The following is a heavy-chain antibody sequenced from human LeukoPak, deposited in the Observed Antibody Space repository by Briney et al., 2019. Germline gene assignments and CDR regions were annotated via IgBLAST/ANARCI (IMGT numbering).Heavy chain of an antibody. D-gene: IGHD6-13*01. CDR2: ISGSGGST. J-gene: IGHJ4*02. CDR1: GFTFSSYA. V-gene: IGHV3-23*01. CDR3: ARGGGPRFSSSWYSPFDY. Sequence: GGSLRLSCAASGFTFSSYAMSWVRQAPGKGLEWVSAISGSGGSTYYADSVKGRFTISRDNSKNTLYLQMNSLRAEDTAVYYCARGGGPRFSSSWYSPFDYWGQGTLVTVSS.